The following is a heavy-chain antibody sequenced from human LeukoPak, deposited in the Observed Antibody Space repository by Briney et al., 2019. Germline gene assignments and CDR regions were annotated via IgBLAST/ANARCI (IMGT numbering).Heavy chain of an antibody. D-gene: IGHD5-18*01. Sequence: GASVKVSCKASGYTFTGYYMHWVRQAPGQGLERMGWINPNSGGTNYAQKFQGRVTMTRDTSISTAYMELSRLRSDDTAVYYCARAMDTAMVTLNTFDYWGQGTLVTVSS. J-gene: IGHJ4*02. V-gene: IGHV1-2*02. CDR1: GYTFTGYY. CDR3: ARAMDTAMVTLNTFDY. CDR2: INPNSGGT.